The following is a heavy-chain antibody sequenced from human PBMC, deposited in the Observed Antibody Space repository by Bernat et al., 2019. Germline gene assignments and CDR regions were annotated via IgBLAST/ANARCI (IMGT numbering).Heavy chain of an antibody. V-gene: IGHV3-30*01. CDR2: ISFDGNKK. Sequence: QVQLVESGGGVVQPGRSLRLSCAASGFTLRYVMHCVRQTPGKGLEWVAVISFDGNKKDYADSVKGRFNVSRDSSKNTLYLRMNSLRIEDTALYFCARGDGHFNGAFDIWGQGTMVTVSS. D-gene: IGHD2-8*01. CDR3: ARGDGHFNGAFDI. J-gene: IGHJ3*02. CDR1: GFTLRYV.